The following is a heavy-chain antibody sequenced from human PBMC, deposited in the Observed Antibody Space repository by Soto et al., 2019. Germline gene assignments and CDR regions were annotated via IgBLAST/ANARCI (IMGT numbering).Heavy chain of an antibody. J-gene: IGHJ4*02. CDR3: ARGPYDYVWGSDPPHSDY. CDR2: ISSSGSTI. D-gene: IGHD3-16*02. Sequence: GVSPRLSFAASGFTFSEYYMSWIRQAPGKGLEWVSYISSSGSTIYYADSVKGRFTISRDNAKNSLYLQMNSLRAEDTAVYYCARGPYDYVWGSDPPHSDYWGQGTLVTVSS. CDR1: GFTFSEYY. V-gene: IGHV3-11*01.